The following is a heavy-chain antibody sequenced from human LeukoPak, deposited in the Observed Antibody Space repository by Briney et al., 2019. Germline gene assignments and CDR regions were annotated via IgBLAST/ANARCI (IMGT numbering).Heavy chain of an antibody. CDR3: ARVCGGDCQPSEY. Sequence: GASVKVSCKASGYTFTSYYMHLVRQAPGRGLEWMGIINPSGGSTSYAQKFQGRVTMTRDTSTSTVYMELSSLRSEDTAVYYCARVCGGDCQPSEYWGQGTLVTVSS. J-gene: IGHJ4*02. CDR2: INPSGGST. D-gene: IGHD2-21*02. CDR1: GYTFTSYY. V-gene: IGHV1-46*01.